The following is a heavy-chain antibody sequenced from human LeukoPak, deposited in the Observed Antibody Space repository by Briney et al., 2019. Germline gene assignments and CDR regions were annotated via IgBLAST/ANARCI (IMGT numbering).Heavy chain of an antibody. CDR2: ITPNADRT. D-gene: IGHD3-22*01. Sequence: GGSLRLSCAASGFTFGSYSMSWVRQAPGKGLEWVSFITPNADRTSYADSVEGRFTISRDNPRNTLYMQMNSLRDEDTALYYCAIMHGYYDGSGYWVQWGQGTLVTVSS. CDR3: AIMHGYYDGSGYWVQ. J-gene: IGHJ1*01. V-gene: IGHV3-23*01. CDR1: GFTFGSYS.